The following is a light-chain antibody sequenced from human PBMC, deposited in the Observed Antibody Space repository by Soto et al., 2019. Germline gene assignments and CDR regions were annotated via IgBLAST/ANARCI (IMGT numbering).Light chain of an antibody. CDR3: QHFGSSRGT. CDR1: QSVSSDY. J-gene: IGKJ1*01. CDR2: RAS. Sequence: EIVLTQSPGTLSLSLGERATLSCRASQSVSSDYVAWYRQKPGQVPTVLIYRASTRATGIPDRFSGSGSGTDFTLTISRLEPEDFAVYYCQHFGSSRGTFGQGTKVDI. V-gene: IGKV3-20*01.